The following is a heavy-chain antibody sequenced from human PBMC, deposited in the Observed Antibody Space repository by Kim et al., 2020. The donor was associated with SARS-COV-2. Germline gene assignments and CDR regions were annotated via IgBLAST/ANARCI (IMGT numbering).Heavy chain of an antibody. D-gene: IGHD3-3*01. J-gene: IGHJ5*02. CDR1: GFTFSSYG. CDR3: VVLGRSGFFALDP. CDR2: IWYDGSNK. Sequence: GGSLRLSCAASGFTFSSYGMHWVRQAPGKGLEWVAVIWYDGSNKYYADSVKGRFTISRDNSKNTLYLQMNSLRAEDTAVYYCVVLGRSGFFALDPWGQGTLVTVSS. V-gene: IGHV3-33*01.